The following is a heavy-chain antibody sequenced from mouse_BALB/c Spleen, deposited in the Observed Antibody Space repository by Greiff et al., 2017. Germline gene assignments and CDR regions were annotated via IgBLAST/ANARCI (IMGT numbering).Heavy chain of an antibody. Sequence: EVKVVESGGGLVQPGGSLKLSCAASGFTFSSYGMSWVRQTPDKRLELVATINSNGGSTYYPDSVKGRFTISRDNAKNTLYLQMSSLKSEDTAMYYCARADGYSRFAYWGQGTLVTVSA. V-gene: IGHV5-6-3*01. D-gene: IGHD2-3*01. J-gene: IGHJ3*01. CDR2: INSNGGST. CDR3: ARADGYSRFAY. CDR1: GFTFSSYG.